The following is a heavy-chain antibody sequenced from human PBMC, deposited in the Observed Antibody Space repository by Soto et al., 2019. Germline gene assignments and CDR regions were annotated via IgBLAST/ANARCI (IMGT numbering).Heavy chain of an antibody. CDR1: GFTFSSYA. V-gene: IGHV3-23*01. CDR2: ISGSGGST. J-gene: IGHJ4*02. CDR3: AKLFPLWLGQNGIGDY. Sequence: GGSLRLSCAASGFTFSSYAMSWVRQAPGEGLEWVSAISGSGGSTRYADSVKGRFTISRDNSKNTLYLQMNSLRVGDTAVYYCAKLFPLWLGQNGIGDYWGQGALVTVSS. D-gene: IGHD6-19*01.